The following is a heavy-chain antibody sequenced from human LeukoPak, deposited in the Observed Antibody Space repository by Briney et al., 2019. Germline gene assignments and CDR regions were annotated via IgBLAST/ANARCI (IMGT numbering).Heavy chain of an antibody. CDR3: ARRFASGSYYNRDAFDI. V-gene: IGHV4-38-2*02. D-gene: IGHD1-26*01. CDR2: IYHSGST. J-gene: IGHJ3*02. Sequence: SETLSLTCTVSGYSISSGYYWGWIRQPPGKGLEWIGSIYHSGSTYYNPSLKSRVTISVDTSKNQFSLKLSSVTAADTAVYYCARRFASGSYYNRDAFDIWGQGTMVTVSS. CDR1: GYSISSGYY.